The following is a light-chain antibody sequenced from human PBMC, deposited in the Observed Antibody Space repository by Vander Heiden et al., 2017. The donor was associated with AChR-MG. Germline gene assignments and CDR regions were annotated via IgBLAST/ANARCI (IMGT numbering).Light chain of an antibody. J-gene: IGKJ4*01. CDR1: PSISTW. CDR3: QHDNSFPLS. Sequence: DIQMTQSPSTLSSSVGDRVDITCRASPSISTWLAWYQQKPGKAPRLLIYKASSVQNGVPPRFSGSGSGTEFTLTISSLQPDDFATYYCQHDNSFPLSFGGGTKVEIK. CDR2: KAS. V-gene: IGKV1-5*03.